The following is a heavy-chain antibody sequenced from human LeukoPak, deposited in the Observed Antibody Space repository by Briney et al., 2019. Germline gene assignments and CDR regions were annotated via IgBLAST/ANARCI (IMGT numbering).Heavy chain of an antibody. CDR2: IYGGGST. Sequence: GGSLRLSCAASGFTVSTNYMTWVRQAPGKGLEWVSVIYGGGSTFYADSVKGRFTTSRDNSKNTLYLQMNSLRAEDTAVYYCARAPGPSRTSGAPGDWGQGTLLTVSS. V-gene: IGHV3-53*01. J-gene: IGHJ4*02. D-gene: IGHD2-8*01. CDR3: ARAPGPSRTSGAPGD. CDR1: GFTVSTNY.